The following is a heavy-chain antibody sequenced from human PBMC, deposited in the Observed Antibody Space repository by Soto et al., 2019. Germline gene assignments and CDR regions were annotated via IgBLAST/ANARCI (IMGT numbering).Heavy chain of an antibody. CDR3: AREVDVGSTMIDY. CDR2: ISPSGAAT. D-gene: IGHD3-22*01. J-gene: IGHJ4*02. V-gene: IGHV3-23*01. CDR1: GFTFSSDP. Sequence: EVQLLQSGGGSVQPGGSLRLSCAASGFTFSSDPMSWVRQTPEKGLEWVSGISPSGAATYFADSVKGRFSISRDNSKCILYLQMNNLRAEDTAVSYGAREVDVGSTMIDYWGQGTLGTVSS.